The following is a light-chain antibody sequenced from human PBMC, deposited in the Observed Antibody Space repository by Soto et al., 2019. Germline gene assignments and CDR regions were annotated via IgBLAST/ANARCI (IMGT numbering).Light chain of an antibody. CDR1: QSISRW. CDR2: DAS. Sequence: DIHMTHSPSTLSAAMVDRVAITCRASQSISRWLAWYQQKPGKAPKLLIYDASTLESGVPSRFSGSGSGTEFTLAISSLQTDDFATYYCQQYDNYRAFGQGTKVDIK. CDR3: QQYDNYRA. V-gene: IGKV1-5*01. J-gene: IGKJ1*01.